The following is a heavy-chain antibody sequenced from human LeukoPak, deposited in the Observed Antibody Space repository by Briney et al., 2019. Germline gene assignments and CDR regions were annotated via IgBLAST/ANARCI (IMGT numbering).Heavy chain of an antibody. V-gene: IGHV3-23*01. Sequence: GGSLRLSCAASGFTFSSYAMSWVRQAPGKGLEWVSAISGSGGSTYYADSVKGRFTISRDNSKNTLYLQMNSLRAEDTAVYYCARDREWLSYNYYFDYWGQGTLVTVSS. CDR3: ARDREWLSYNYYFDY. J-gene: IGHJ4*02. D-gene: IGHD3-3*01. CDR2: ISGSGGST. CDR1: GFTFSSYA.